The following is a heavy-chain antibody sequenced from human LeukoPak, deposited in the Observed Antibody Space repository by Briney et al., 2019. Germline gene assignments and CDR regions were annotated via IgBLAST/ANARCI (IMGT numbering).Heavy chain of an antibody. Sequence: SETLSLTCSVSGGSIINYYWSWIRQPAGKGLEWIGRIYTTGTTNYNPSLKSRVTMSVDTSENQVSLKLTSVTAADTAVYYCTRMQFYDSTGYSPGHYMDVWGKGTTVTVSS. D-gene: IGHD3-22*01. V-gene: IGHV4-4*07. CDR3: TRMQFYDSTGYSPGHYMDV. J-gene: IGHJ6*03. CDR1: GGSIINYY. CDR2: IYTTGTT.